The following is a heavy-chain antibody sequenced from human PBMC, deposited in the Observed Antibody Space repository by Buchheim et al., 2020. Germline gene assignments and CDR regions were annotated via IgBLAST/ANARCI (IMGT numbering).Heavy chain of an antibody. V-gene: IGHV3-23*01. CDR2: VSDTGCST. CDR1: GFTFSSYA. CDR3: ARTISRNYAWLDS. J-gene: IGHJ5*01. D-gene: IGHD1-7*01. Sequence: EVQLLESGGDLVQPGGSLRLSCAASGFTFSSYAMSWVRQAPGQGLEWVSTVSDTGCSTNYADSVTGRFTISRETFKNTLYLQRNSRRAEDTAVYYCARTISRNYAWLDSWGQGTL.